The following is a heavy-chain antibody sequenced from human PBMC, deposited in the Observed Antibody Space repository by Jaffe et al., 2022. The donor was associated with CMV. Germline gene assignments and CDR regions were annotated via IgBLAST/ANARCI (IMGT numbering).Heavy chain of an antibody. J-gene: IGHJ4*02. CDR2: ISWNSGSI. CDR3: AKDRSGLGRDGYNHGGLDY. V-gene: IGHV3-9*01. Sequence: EVQLVESGGGLVQPGRSLRLSCAASGFTFDDYAMHWVRQAPGKGLEWVSGISWNSGSIGYADSVKGRFTISRDNAKNSLYLQMNSLRAEDTALYYCAKDRSGLGRDGYNHGGLDYWGQGTLVTVSS. D-gene: IGHD5-12*01. CDR1: GFTFDDYA.